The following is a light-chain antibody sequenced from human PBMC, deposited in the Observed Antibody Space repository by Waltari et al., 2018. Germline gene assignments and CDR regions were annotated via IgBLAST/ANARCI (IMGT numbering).Light chain of an antibody. CDR3: QQSYSTPT. V-gene: IGKV1-39*01. CDR1: QSISSY. CDR2: AAS. J-gene: IGKJ4*01. Sequence: DTQMTQSPSSLSPSVCDRVTITCRPRQSISSYLNWYQQKPGKAPKLLIYAASSLQSGVPTRFSGSGSTTDFPLTISSLQPEDFATYYCQQSYSTPTFGGGTKVEIK.